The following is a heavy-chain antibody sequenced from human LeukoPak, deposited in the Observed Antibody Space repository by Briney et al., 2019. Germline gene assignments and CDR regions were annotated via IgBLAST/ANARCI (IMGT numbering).Heavy chain of an antibody. CDR2: ISGSGGST. V-gene: IGHV3-23*01. Sequence: GGSLRLSCAASGFTFSSYAMSWVRQAPGKGLEWVSAISGSGGSTCYADSVKGRFTISRDNSKNTLYLQMNSLRAEDTAVYYCAIAVVTPSYFDYWGQGTLVTVSS. J-gene: IGHJ4*02. CDR1: GFTFSSYA. D-gene: IGHD4-23*01. CDR3: AIAVVTPSYFDY.